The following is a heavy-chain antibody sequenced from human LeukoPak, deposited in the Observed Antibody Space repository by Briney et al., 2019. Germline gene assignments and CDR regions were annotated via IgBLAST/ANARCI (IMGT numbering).Heavy chain of an antibody. CDR1: GFTFSSYA. J-gene: IGHJ6*02. V-gene: IGHV3-23*01. D-gene: IGHD6-13*01. CDR3: AKDQVYSSSWYSYYYYGMDV. CDR2: ISGSGGST. Sequence: HSGGSLRLSCAASGFTFSSYAMSWVRQAPGKGLEWVSAISGSGGSTYYADSVKGRFTISRDNSKNTLYLQMNSLRAEDTAVYYCAKDQVYSSSWYSYYYYGMDVWGQGTTVTVSS.